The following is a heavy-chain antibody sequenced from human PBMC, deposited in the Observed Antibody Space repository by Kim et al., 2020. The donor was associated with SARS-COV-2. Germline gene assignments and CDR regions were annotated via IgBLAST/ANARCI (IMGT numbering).Heavy chain of an antibody. CDR1: GFTFDDYA. D-gene: IGHD2-15*01. CDR3: AKGGNRYCSGGSCWAFDY. J-gene: IGHJ4*02. Sequence: GGSLRLSCAASGFTFDDYAMHWVRQAPGKGLEWVSGISWNSGSIGYADSVKGRFTISRDNAKNSLYLQMNSLRAEDTALYYCAKGGNRYCSGGSCWAFDYWGQGTLVTVSS. CDR2: ISWNSGSI. V-gene: IGHV3-9*01.